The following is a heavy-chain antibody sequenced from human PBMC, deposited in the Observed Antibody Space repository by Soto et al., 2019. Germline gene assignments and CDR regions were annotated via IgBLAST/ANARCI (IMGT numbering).Heavy chain of an antibody. CDR3: AKSPGRAYFSGPRPRLAD. Sequence: GGSLRLSCAASGFTFSSYAMSWVLQAPWKGLEWVSAISGSGGSTYYADSVKGRFTISRDNSKNTLYLQMNSLRAEDTAVYYCAKSPGRAYFSGPRPRLADRGEGTPVT. V-gene: IGHV3-23*01. J-gene: IGHJ4*02. D-gene: IGHD3-10*01. CDR1: GFTFSSYA. CDR2: ISGSGGST.